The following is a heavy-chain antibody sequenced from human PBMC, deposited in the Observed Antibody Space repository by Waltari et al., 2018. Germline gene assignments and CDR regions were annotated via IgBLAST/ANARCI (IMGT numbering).Heavy chain of an antibody. CDR3: VSHRWNSWDRYFDY. Sequence: QLQLQESGPGLVKPSETLSLTCTVSGDSISSSTYYWGWIRQPPGKGLEWIGSVSYSGSTYYHPPLKSRVTIFVDTSRSQFSLRLNSVTAADTAVYYCVSHRWNSWDRYFDYWGQGSLVTVSS. D-gene: IGHD6-13*01. J-gene: IGHJ4*02. CDR2: VSYSGST. V-gene: IGHV4-39*01. CDR1: GDSISSSTYY.